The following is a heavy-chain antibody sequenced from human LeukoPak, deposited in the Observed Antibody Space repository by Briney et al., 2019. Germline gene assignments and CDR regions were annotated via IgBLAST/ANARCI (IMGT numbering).Heavy chain of an antibody. CDR3: ARVLGYCSSTSCSTGFDP. V-gene: IGHV1-2*02. D-gene: IGHD2-2*01. J-gene: IGHJ5*02. CDR2: INANSGGS. Sequence: GASVKVSCKASGYTFTDNYMHWVRQAPGQGLEWMGCINANSGGSSYAQKFQGRVTMTRDTSISTAYMELTGLTSNDTAVYYCARVLGYCSSTSCSTGFDPWGQGTLVTVSS. CDR1: GYTFTDNY.